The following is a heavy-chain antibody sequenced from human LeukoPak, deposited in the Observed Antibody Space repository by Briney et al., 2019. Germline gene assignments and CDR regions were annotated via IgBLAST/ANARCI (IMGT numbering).Heavy chain of an antibody. CDR1: GFPFSSYW. Sequence: KTGGALKISCAAPGFPFSSYWMHWVRPAPGKGLVWVSRINSDGSSTSYADSVKGRFTISRDNAKNTLYLQMNSLRAEDTAVYYCAALDYWGQGTLVTVSS. CDR3: AALDY. CDR2: INSDGSST. J-gene: IGHJ4*02. V-gene: IGHV3-74*01.